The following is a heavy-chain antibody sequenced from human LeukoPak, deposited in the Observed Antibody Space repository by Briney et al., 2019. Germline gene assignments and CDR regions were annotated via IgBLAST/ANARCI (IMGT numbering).Heavy chain of an antibody. CDR1: GFSFSSYA. D-gene: IGHD1-26*01. V-gene: IGHV3-30-3*01. CDR3: ASRSGTYPYYFDY. J-gene: IGHJ4*02. Sequence: PGGSLRLSCAASGFSFSSYAMHWVRQAPGKGLEWVAVISYDGSNKYYADSVKGRFTISRDSSKNTLFLRMHILRSDDTAVYYCASRSGTYPYYFDYWGQGTLVSVSS. CDR2: ISYDGSNK.